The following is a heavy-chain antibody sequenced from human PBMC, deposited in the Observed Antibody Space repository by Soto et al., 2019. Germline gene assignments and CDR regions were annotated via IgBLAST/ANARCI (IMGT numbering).Heavy chain of an antibody. Sequence: SETLSLTCAVSGTSISSATYSSWTWIRQPPGKGLEWIGYIYHSGSTNYNPSLKSRVTISVDTSKNQFSLKLSSVTAADTAVYYCARRSGWYGYWGQGTLVTVSS. D-gene: IGHD6-19*01. V-gene: IGHV4-30-2*01. J-gene: IGHJ4*02. CDR3: ARRSGWYGY. CDR1: GTSISSATYSS. CDR2: IYHSGST.